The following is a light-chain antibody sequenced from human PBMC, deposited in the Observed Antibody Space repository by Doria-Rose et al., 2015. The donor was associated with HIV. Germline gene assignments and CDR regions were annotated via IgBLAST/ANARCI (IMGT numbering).Light chain of an antibody. CDR2: WAS. V-gene: IGKV4-1*01. J-gene: IGKJ3*01. CDR1: QSLLYTSKHY. CDR3: QQYYGTPS. Sequence: DIRVTQSPESLGMSLGERATLNCKSHQSLLYTSKHYLAWYQQKPGQPPKLLIYWASTRQSGVPARFSGSGSGTDFTLTISSLEAEDVAVYYCQQYYGTPSFGPGTTVDIK.